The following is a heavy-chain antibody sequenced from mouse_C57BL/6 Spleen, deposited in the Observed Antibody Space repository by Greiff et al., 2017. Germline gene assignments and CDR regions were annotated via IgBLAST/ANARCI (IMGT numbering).Heavy chain of an antibody. CDR2: IDPSDSYT. D-gene: IGHD2-12*01. V-gene: IGHV1-50*01. CDR3: ARRRLSYDRVDY. J-gene: IGHJ2*01. Sequence: QVQLQQPGAELVKPGASVKLSCKASGYTFTSYWMQWVKQRPGQGLEWIGEIDPSDSYTNYNQKFKGKATLTVDTSSSTAYMKLSSLTSEDSAVYYCARRRLSYDRVDYWGQGTTLTVSS. CDR1: GYTFTSYW.